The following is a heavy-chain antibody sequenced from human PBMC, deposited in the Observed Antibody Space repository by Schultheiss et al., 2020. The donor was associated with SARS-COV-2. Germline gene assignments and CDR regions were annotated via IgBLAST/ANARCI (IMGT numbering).Heavy chain of an antibody. Sequence: SQTLSLTCTVSGGSISSSSYYWGWICQPPGKGLEWIGSIYYSGSTYYNPSLKSRVTISVDTSKNQFSLKLSSVTAADTAVYYCARHRISSSWGGTFDYWGQGTLVTVSS. CDR3: ARHRISSSWGGTFDY. CDR2: IYYSGST. D-gene: IGHD6-13*01. CDR1: GGSISSSSYY. J-gene: IGHJ4*02. V-gene: IGHV4-39*01.